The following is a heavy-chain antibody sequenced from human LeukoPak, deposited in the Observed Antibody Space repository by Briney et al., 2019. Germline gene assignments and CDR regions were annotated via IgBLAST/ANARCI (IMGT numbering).Heavy chain of an antibody. V-gene: IGHV3-23*01. CDR3: AKDGDIAAAGIPVY. Sequence: GGSLRLSCAASGFTFSSYAMSWVRQAPGKGLEWVSAISGSGGSTYYADSVKGRFTISRDNSKNTPYLQMNSLRAEDTAVYYCAKDGDIAAAGIPVYWGQGTLVTVSS. CDR2: ISGSGGST. J-gene: IGHJ4*02. D-gene: IGHD6-13*01. CDR1: GFTFSSYA.